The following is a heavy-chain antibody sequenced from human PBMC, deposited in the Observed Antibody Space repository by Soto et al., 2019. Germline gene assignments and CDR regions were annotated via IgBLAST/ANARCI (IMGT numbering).Heavy chain of an antibody. Sequence: PSETLSLTCAVYGGSFSGYYWGWIRQPPGEGLEWIGNINSGGSAYYYPSLRSRVTISVDTSKNQFSLRLSSVTAADTAVYYCVRQGIGALHGLVDVWGQGTTVTVSS. CDR3: VRQGIGALHGLVDV. J-gene: IGHJ6*02. CDR2: INSGGSA. D-gene: IGHD1-26*01. CDR1: GGSFSGYY. V-gene: IGHV4-34*01.